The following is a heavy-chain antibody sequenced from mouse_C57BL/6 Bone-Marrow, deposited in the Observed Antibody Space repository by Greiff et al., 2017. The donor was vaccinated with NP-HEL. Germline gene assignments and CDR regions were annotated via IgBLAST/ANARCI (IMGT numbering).Heavy chain of an antibody. Sequence: EVKVVESGAELVRPGASVKLSCTASGFNIKDDYMHWVKQRPEQGLEWIGWIDPENGDTEYASKFQGKATITADTSSNTAYLQLSRLTSEDTAVYYCTTVIWDPSFDVWGTGTTVTVSS. J-gene: IGHJ1*03. CDR1: GFNIKDDY. V-gene: IGHV14-4*01. CDR2: IDPENGDT. D-gene: IGHD4-1*01. CDR3: TTVIWDPSFDV.